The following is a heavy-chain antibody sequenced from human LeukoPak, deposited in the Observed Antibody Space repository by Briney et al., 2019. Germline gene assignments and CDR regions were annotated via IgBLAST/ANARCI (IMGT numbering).Heavy chain of an antibody. V-gene: IGHV1-18*01. Sequence: ASVKVSCKASGYTFTNYGISWVRQAPGQGLEWMGWISAYNGNTNYAQKLQGRVTMNTDTSTSTAYMELRSLRSDDTAVYYCAKEAYGVFDYWGQGTLVTVSS. CDR3: AKEAYGVFDY. CDR2: ISAYNGNT. J-gene: IGHJ4*02. D-gene: IGHD4-17*01. CDR1: GYTFTNYG.